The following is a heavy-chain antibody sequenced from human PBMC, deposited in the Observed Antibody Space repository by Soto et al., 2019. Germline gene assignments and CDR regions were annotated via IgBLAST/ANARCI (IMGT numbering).Heavy chain of an antibody. V-gene: IGHV4-31*03. Sequence: PSETLSLTCTVSGGSISSGGYYWSWIRQHPGKGLEWIGYIYYSGSTYYNPSLKSRVTISVDTSKNQFSLKLSSVTAADTAVYYCAREEPENQNWYDPWGQGNLVTVSS. CDR3: AREEPENQNWYDP. D-gene: IGHD1-1*01. J-gene: IGHJ5*02. CDR2: IYYSGST. CDR1: GGSISSGGYY.